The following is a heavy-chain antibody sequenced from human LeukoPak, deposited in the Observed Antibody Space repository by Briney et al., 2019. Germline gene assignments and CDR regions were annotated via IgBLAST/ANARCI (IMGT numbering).Heavy chain of an antibody. J-gene: IGHJ4*02. CDR1: GFTVSSYW. D-gene: IGHD5-24*01. CDR2: IDQDGNEK. CDR3: ARGDAFSGDY. Sequence: GGSLRLYCAASGFTVSSYWMTWVRQAPGKGLEWVANIDQDGNEKYYVDSVRGRFTISRDNAKNSLYLQMDSLRVEDTAVYYCARGDAFSGDYWGQGTLVTVSS. V-gene: IGHV3-7*04.